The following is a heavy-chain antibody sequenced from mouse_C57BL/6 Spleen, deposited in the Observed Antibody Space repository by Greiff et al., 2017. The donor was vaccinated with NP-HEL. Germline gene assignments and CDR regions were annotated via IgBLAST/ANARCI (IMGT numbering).Heavy chain of an antibody. CDR3: ARNIYYGNYGAMDY. Sequence: EVQLVESGGGLVKPGGSLKLSCAASGFTFSDYGMHWVRQAPEKGLEWVAYISSGSSTIYYAATVKGRFTISRDNAKNTLFLQMTSLRSEDTAMYYCARNIYYGNYGAMDYWGQGTSVTVSS. J-gene: IGHJ4*01. CDR2: ISSGSSTI. V-gene: IGHV5-17*01. D-gene: IGHD2-1*01. CDR1: GFTFSDYG.